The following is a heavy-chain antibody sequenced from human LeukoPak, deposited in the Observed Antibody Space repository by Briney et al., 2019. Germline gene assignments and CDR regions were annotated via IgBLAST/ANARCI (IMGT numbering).Heavy chain of an antibody. CDR3: ARGESSSWYG. V-gene: IGHV1-8*01. CDR2: MNPNSGNT. CDR1: GYTFTSYD. Sequence: ASVKVSCKASGYTFTSYDINWVRQATGQGLEWMGWMNPNSGNTGYAQKFQGRVTMTRNTSISTAYMELSRLTSDDTAVYYCARGESSSWYGWGQGTLVTVSS. D-gene: IGHD6-13*01. J-gene: IGHJ4*02.